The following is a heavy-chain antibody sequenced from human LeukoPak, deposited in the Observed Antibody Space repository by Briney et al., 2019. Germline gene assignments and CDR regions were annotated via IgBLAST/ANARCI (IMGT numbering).Heavy chain of an antibody. Sequence: GGSLRLSCAAAGFTFSSYAMGWVRQAPGKGLEWVSSISGSGGSTYYADSVKGRFTISRGNSKNTLYLQMNSLRAEDTAVYYCAKAPRTIIAAAGTPNDYWGQGTLVTVSS. CDR3: AKAPRTIIAAAGTPNDY. V-gene: IGHV3-23*01. CDR1: GFTFSSYA. D-gene: IGHD6-13*01. CDR2: ISGSGGST. J-gene: IGHJ4*02.